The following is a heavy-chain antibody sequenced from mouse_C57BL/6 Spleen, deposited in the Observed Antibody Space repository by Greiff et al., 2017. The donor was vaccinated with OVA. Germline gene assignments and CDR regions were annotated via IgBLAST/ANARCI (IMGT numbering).Heavy chain of an antibody. V-gene: IGHV5-12*01. D-gene: IGHD1-1*01. J-gene: IGHJ4*01. CDR2: ISNGGGST. CDR3: ARHEIYYYYAMDY. Sequence: EVQLVESGGGLVQPGGSLKLSCAASGFTFSDYYMYWVRQTPEKRLEWVAYISNGGGSTYYPDTVKGRFTISRDNAKNTLYLQMSRLRSEDTAMYYCARHEIYYYYAMDYWGQGTSVTVSS. CDR1: GFTFSDYY.